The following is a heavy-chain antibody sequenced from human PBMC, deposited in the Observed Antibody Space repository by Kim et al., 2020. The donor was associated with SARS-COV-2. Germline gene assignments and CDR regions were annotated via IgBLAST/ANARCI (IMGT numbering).Heavy chain of an antibody. D-gene: IGHD6-13*01. V-gene: IGHV3-11*05. CDR3: VRVAVGASSWYYFYS. CDR1: GINFSYYY. CDR2: IISSGSYT. J-gene: IGHJ4*01. Sequence: GGSLRLSFSASGINFSYYYMSWIRQAPGKGLEWVSYIISSGSYTKYADSLKGRLTLSTDHAENSLYLEMNSLRTADPAVYYCVRVAVGASSWYYFYSWG.